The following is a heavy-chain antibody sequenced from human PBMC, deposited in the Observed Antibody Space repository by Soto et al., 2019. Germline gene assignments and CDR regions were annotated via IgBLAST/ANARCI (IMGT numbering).Heavy chain of an antibody. V-gene: IGHV4-61*08. D-gene: IGHD6-19*01. J-gene: IGHJ6*02. Sequence: SETLSLTCTVSGGSISSGGCYWSWIRQHPGKGLEWIGYIYYSGSTNYNPSLKSRVTISVDTSKNQFSLKLSSVTAADTAVYYCARDESIAVAGTFYGMDVWGQGTTVTVSS. CDR3: ARDESIAVAGTFYGMDV. CDR1: GGSISSGGCY. CDR2: IYYSGST.